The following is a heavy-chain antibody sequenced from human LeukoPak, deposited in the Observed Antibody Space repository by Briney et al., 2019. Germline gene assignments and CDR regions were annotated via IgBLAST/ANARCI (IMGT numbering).Heavy chain of an antibody. CDR3: ARGGNWFDP. J-gene: IGHJ5*02. CDR1: GFKFSDSY. CDR2: IGPTSTKN. V-gene: IGHV3-11*04. D-gene: IGHD3-16*01. Sequence: PGGSLRLSCAASGFKFSDSYMSWIRQAPGKGLEWISYIGPTSTKNSYADSVEGRFTISRDNDRNSLYLQMDSLEGGDTAIYYCARGGNWFDPWGQGTLVTVSS.